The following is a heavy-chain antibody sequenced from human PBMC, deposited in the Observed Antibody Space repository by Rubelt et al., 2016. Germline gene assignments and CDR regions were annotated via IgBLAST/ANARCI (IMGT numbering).Heavy chain of an antibody. V-gene: IGHV4-38-2*02. CDR3: ASADYDFWSGSDRNGFDP. CDR1: GYSISSGYY. D-gene: IGHD3-3*01. Sequence: QVQLQESGPGLVKPSETLSLTCTVSGYSISSGYYWGWIRQPPGKGLEWIGRIYHRGRTYYNPSLKSRVTISVDAAKNQFSLMLSSVTAADTAVYDGASADYDFWSGSDRNGFDPWGQGTLVTVSS. J-gene: IGHJ5*02. CDR2: IYHRGRT.